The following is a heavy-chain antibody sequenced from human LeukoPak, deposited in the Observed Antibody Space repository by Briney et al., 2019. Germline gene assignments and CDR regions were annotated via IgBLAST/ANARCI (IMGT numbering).Heavy chain of an antibody. CDR1: GYTFTSYG. V-gene: IGHV1-18*01. J-gene: IGHJ5*02. Sequence: ASVKVSCKASGYTFTSYGISWVRQAPGQGLEWMGWISAYNGNTNYAQKLQGRVTMTTDTSTSTAYMELRSLRSDDTAVYYCARGSSSWYYPHNWFDPWGQGTLVTVSS. D-gene: IGHD6-13*01. CDR2: ISAYNGNT. CDR3: ARGSSSWYYPHNWFDP.